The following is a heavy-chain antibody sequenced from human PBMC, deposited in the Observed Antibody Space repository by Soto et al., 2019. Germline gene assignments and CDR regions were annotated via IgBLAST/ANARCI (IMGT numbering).Heavy chain of an antibody. CDR3: ACWGHIVPVAPSDFDR. D-gene: IGHD2-8*02. Sequence: QVVESGGGLVPPGGSLSLSCAASGFPFTNYWMNWVRQTPGKGLIWVSRISPDGSDVGYADSVEGRFTVSRDNAKNTLYLQMHSLRAEDTAMYYCACWGHIVPVAPSDFDRWGQGTLVTVSS. J-gene: IGHJ4*02. CDR2: ISPDGSDV. CDR1: GFPFTNYW. V-gene: IGHV3-74*01.